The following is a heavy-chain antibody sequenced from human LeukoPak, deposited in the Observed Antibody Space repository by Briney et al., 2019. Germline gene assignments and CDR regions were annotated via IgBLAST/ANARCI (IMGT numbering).Heavy chain of an antibody. CDR2: IYTSGST. Sequence: SETLSLTCTVSGGSISSGSYYWSWIRQPAGKGLEWIGCIYTSGSTNYNPSLKSRVTISVDTSKNQFSLKLSSVTAADTAVYYCAKDKSWNVCDYWGQGTLVTVSS. D-gene: IGHD1-1*01. CDR1: GGSISSGSYY. J-gene: IGHJ4*02. V-gene: IGHV4-61*02. CDR3: AKDKSWNVCDY.